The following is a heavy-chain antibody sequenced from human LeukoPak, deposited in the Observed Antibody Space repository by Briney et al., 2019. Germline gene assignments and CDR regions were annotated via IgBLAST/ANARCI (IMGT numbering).Heavy chain of an antibody. CDR2: ISGSGSGI. D-gene: IGHD1-26*01. CDR1: GFTLSDFY. Sequence: GGSLRLSCVASGFTLSDFYMIWIRQAPGRGLECVSYISGSGSGIYYTDSVKGRFTISRDNAKNSLFLQMNSLRAEDTAVYYCARIGGGNAFDIWGQGTMVTVSS. J-gene: IGHJ3*02. V-gene: IGHV3-11*01. CDR3: ARIGGGNAFDI.